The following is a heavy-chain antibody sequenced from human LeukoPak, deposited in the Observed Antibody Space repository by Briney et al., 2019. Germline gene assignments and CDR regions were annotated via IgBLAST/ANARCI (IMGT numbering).Heavy chain of an antibody. CDR2: ISYDGSNK. CDR3: AREADETGTTAWFDP. CDR1: GFTFSSYA. V-gene: IGHV3-30-3*01. D-gene: IGHD1-7*01. J-gene: IGHJ5*02. Sequence: GGSLRLSCAASGFTFSSYAMHWVRQAPGKGLEWVAVISYDGSNKYYADSVKGRFTISRGNSKNTLYLQMNSLRAEDTAVYYCAREADETGTTAWFDPWGQRTLVTVSS.